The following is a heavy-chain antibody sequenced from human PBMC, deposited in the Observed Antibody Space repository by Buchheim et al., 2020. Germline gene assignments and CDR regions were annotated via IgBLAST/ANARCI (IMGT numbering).Heavy chain of an antibody. Sequence: QVQLVESGGGVVQPGRSLRLFCAASGFTFSSYGMHWVRQAPGKGLEWVAVIWYDGSNKYYADSVKGRFTIYRDNSKHKLYLQMNSLRAEDTAVYYCARDLYSGSYQGFDYWGQGTL. V-gene: IGHV3-33*01. CDR2: IWYDGSNK. CDR1: GFTFSSYG. D-gene: IGHD1-26*01. CDR3: ARDLYSGSYQGFDY. J-gene: IGHJ4*02.